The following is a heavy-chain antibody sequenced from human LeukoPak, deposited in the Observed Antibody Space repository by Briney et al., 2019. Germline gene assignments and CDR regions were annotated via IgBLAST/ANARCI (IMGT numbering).Heavy chain of an antibody. D-gene: IGHD3-22*01. CDR3: ARHAHYHDSSSEFIDY. V-gene: IGHV4-39*01. Sequence: SETLSLTCTVSGGSISSSSYYWGWIPQPPGKGLEWSGSIYYSGSTYYNPSLKSRVTISVDTSKNQLSLKLSSVTAADTAVYYCARHAHYHDSSSEFIDYWGQGTLVTVSS. CDR2: IYYSGST. J-gene: IGHJ4*02. CDR1: GGSISSSSYY.